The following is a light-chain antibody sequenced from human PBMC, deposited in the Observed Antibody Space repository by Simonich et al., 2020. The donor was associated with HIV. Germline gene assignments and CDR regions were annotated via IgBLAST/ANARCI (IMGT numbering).Light chain of an antibody. CDR2: YAS. CDR1: QSISSS. Sequence: DIQMTQSPSSLSASVGDSVTIPCRASQSISSSLNWYQQQPGKAPKLLIDYASNLETGVPSRFSGSGSGTELTLTISSLQPDDFATYDGQQYNSYSRGYTFGQGTKLEIK. CDR3: QQYNSYSRGYT. V-gene: IGKV1-5*01. J-gene: IGKJ2*01.